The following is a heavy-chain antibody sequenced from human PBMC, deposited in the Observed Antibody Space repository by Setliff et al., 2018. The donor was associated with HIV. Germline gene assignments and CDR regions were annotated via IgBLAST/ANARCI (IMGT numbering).Heavy chain of an antibody. D-gene: IGHD3-22*01. CDR1: GDSISSGGHY. CDR3: ASRDTSRYFGDY. Sequence: PSETLSLTCSVSGDSISSGGHYWSWIRQSPGKGLEWTGYIHYSGSTYFNPSLKSRVSISTDTSKNQFSLKLTSVTAADTAVYYCASRDTSRYFGDYWGQGTQVTVSS. J-gene: IGHJ4*02. V-gene: IGHV4-30-4*08. CDR2: IHYSGST.